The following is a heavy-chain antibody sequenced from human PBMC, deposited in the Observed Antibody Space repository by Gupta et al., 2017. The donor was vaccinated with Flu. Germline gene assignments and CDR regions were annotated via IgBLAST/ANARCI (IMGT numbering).Heavy chain of an antibody. D-gene: IGHD3-10*01. CDR2: IDTYDNT. CDR3: ARQQKTLRGSGFYYYGMDV. J-gene: IGHJ6*02. Sequence: EVQLVESGGGLVQPGGSLRLSCAASGSTFSSYDMPRVRQGTGEGPEWVAGIDTYDNTDYPDSVKGRFTISREFAKNSLYLQMSSLRAGDTAVYYCARQQKTLRGSGFYYYGMDVWGQGTTVTVSS. V-gene: IGHV3-13*01. CDR1: GSTFSSYD.